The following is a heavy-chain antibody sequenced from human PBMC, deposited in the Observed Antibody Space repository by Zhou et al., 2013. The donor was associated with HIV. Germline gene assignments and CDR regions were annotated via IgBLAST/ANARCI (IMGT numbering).Heavy chain of an antibody. V-gene: IGHV1-69*04. CDR3: ARDSLGYCSGGSCYYFDY. CDR2: IIPILGIA. J-gene: IGHJ4*02. D-gene: IGHD2-15*01. CDR1: GGTFSSYA. Sequence: QVQLVQSGAEVKKPGSSVKVSCKASGGTFSSYAISWVRQAPGQGLEWMGRIIPILGIANYAQKFQGRVTITADKSTSTAYMELSSLRSEDTAVYYCARDSLGYCSGGSCYYFDYWGQGTLVTVSS.